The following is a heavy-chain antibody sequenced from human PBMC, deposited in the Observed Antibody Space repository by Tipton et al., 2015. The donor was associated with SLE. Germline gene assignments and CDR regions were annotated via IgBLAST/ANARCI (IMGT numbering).Heavy chain of an antibody. CDR2: IYTSGSA. J-gene: IGHJ6*03. V-gene: IGHV4-61*02. D-gene: IGHD2-2*02. Sequence: LRLSCTVSGGSISSGTYYWSWIRQPAGKGLEWIGRIYTSGSANYNPSLKSRVTISVDTSKNQFSLKLSSVTAADTAVYYCARSHCSSPSCYSYYYMDFWGKGTTVTVSS. CDR1: GGSISSGTYY. CDR3: ARSHCSSPSCYSYYYMDF.